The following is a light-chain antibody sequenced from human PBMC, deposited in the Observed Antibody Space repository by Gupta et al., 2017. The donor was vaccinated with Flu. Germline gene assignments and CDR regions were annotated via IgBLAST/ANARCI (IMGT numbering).Light chain of an antibody. CDR3: SAKARSRNRVV. J-gene: IGLJ2*01. V-gene: IGLV2-8*01. Sequence: IMASMEDNITVGVSKQVCRHRQETGNAPRGLIFGEMKRNAGVPGRWSGSKFVNTAALTITRIKVEDEADYYCSAKARSRNRVVFGGGTNLTVL. CDR1: NITVGVSKQ. CDR2: GEM.